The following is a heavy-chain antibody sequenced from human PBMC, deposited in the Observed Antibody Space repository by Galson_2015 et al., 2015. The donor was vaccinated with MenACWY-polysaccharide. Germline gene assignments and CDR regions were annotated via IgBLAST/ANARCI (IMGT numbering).Heavy chain of an antibody. CDR3: ASRQRFVTPSSPEDY. J-gene: IGHJ4*02. D-gene: IGHD2-21*01. CDR1: GFSFSDYY. Sequence: SLRLSCAASGFSFSDYYMNWIRQAPGKGLEWVSHISSSGRIIYYADSVKGRFTISRDNAKNSLYLQMNSLRAEDTAVYYCASRQRFVTPSSPEDYWGQGTLVIVSS. V-gene: IGHV3-11*01. CDR2: ISSSGRII.